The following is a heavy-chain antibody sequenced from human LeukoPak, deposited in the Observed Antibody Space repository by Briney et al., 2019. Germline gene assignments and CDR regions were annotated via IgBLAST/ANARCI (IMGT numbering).Heavy chain of an antibody. CDR1: GGSISSYY. D-gene: IGHD3-22*01. CDR2: IYTSGST. V-gene: IGHV4-4*07. Sequence: SETLSPTCTVSGGSISSYYWSWIRQPAGKGLEWIGRIYTSGSTNYNPSLKSRVTMSVDTSKNQFSLKLSSVTAADTAVYYCARDSYYYDSSGYYYVDYFDYWGQGTLVTVSS. J-gene: IGHJ4*02. CDR3: ARDSYYYDSSGYYYVDYFDY.